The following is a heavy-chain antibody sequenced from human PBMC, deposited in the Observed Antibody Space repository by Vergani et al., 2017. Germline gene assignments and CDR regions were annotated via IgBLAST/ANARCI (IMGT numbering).Heavy chain of an antibody. CDR2: IIPIFGTT. CDR1: GGPFSSNS. CDR3: AREPSCLLFGRYYYGMDV. Sequence: QGQLTQSGAEVKKPGSSVKVSCKASGGPFSSNSISWVRQAPGQGLEWMGRIIPIFGTTSYAQKFQGRVTILADESTRTAFIELSSLRSEDTAVYYCAREPSCLLFGRYYYGMDVWGQGTTVTVSS. D-gene: IGHD3-10*02. J-gene: IGHJ6*02. V-gene: IGHV1-69*13.